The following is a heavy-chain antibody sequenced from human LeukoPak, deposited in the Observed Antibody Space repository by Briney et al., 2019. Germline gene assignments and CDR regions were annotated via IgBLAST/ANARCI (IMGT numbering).Heavy chain of an antibody. Sequence: PGESLKISCKGSGYTFTDYWIAWVRQMPGQDLEWMGIIYPGDSDTRYSPSFQGQVTISADKSTTTAFLQWSSLKASDTAMYFCARLADTTSWGQGTLVTVSS. CDR1: GYTFTDYW. CDR2: IYPGDSDT. J-gene: IGHJ5*02. D-gene: IGHD1-26*01. CDR3: ARLADTTS. V-gene: IGHV5-51*01.